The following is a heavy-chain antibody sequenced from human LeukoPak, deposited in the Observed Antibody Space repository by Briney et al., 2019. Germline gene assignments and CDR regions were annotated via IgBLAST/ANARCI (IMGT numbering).Heavy chain of an antibody. Sequence: GGSLRLSCAASGFTFSSYGMHWVRQAPGKGLEWVALIRYDGSNKYYADSVKGRFTISRDNSKNTLYLQMNSLRAEDTAVYYCAKDLGYCSGGSCYSSDYFDYWGQGTLVTVSS. CDR1: GFTFSSYG. V-gene: IGHV3-30*02. D-gene: IGHD2-15*01. J-gene: IGHJ4*02. CDR3: AKDLGYCSGGSCYSSDYFDY. CDR2: IRYDGSNK.